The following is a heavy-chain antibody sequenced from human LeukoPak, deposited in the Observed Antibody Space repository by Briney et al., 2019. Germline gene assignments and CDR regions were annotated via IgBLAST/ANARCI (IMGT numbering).Heavy chain of an antibody. CDR3: ASADSGRNSFAP. CDR2: MNQDGSAI. CDR1: VFTFITYW. D-gene: IGHD6-19*01. J-gene: IGHJ5*02. V-gene: IGHV3-7*01. Sequence: VGSLRLSCAASVFTFITYWMSWARQAPGKGLEWVAKMNQDGSAISYVDSVKGGFTISRDNAKNTLYLQMNSMRAEDTAVYYCASADSGRNSFAPWGQGTLVIVSS.